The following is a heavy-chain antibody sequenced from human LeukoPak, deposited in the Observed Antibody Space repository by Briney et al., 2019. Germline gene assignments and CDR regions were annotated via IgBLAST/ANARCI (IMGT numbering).Heavy chain of an antibody. CDR1: GGSFSGYY. J-gene: IGHJ6*02. CDR3: ARGDCSGGSCYPYYYYGMDV. CDR2: INHSGST. V-gene: IGHV4-34*01. Sequence: PSETLSLTCAVYGGSFSGYYWSWIRQPPGKGLEWIGEINHSGSTNYNPSLKSRVTISVDTSKNQFSLKLSSVTAADTAVYYCARGDCSGGSCYPYYYYGMDVWGQGTTVTVSS. D-gene: IGHD2-15*01.